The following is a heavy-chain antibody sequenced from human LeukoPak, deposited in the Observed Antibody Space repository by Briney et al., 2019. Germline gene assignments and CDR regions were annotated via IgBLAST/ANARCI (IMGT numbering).Heavy chain of an antibody. D-gene: IGHD3-22*01. CDR1: GFTFSSYA. CDR2: IKQDGSEK. CDR3: ARDHAAMIVVVNLDY. Sequence: GGSLRLSCAASGFTFSSYAMSWVRQAPGKGLEWVANIKQDGSEKYYVDSVKGRFTISRDNAKNSLYLQMNSLRAEDTAVYYCARDHAAMIVVVNLDYWGQGTLVTVSS. J-gene: IGHJ4*02. V-gene: IGHV3-7*01.